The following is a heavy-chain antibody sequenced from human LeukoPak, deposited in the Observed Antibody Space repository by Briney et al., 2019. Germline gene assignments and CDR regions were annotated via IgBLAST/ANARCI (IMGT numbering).Heavy chain of an antibody. CDR2: INHSGST. J-gene: IGHJ5*02. Sequence: PSETLSLTCAVYGGSFSGYYWSWTRQPPGKGLEWIGEINHSGSTNYNPSLKSRVTISVDTSKNQFSLKLSSVTAADTAVYYCARAIRNFWFDPWGQGTLVTVSS. V-gene: IGHV4-34*01. CDR1: GGSFSGYY. CDR3: ARAIRNFWFDP. D-gene: IGHD4-11*01.